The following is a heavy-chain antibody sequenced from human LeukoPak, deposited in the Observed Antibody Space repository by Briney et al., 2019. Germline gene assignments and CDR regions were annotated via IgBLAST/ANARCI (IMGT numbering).Heavy chain of an antibody. CDR3: ARVDTAMVLIY. CDR2: INHSGSS. V-gene: IGHV4-34*01. D-gene: IGHD5-18*01. Sequence: SETLSLTCAVYGGSFSGYYWSWIRQPPGKGLEWMGEINHSGSSNYNQTLKSRVTISVGTSKNQFSLKLSTVTAADTAVYYCARVDTAMVLIYWGQGTLVTVSS. CDR1: GGSFSGYY. J-gene: IGHJ4*02.